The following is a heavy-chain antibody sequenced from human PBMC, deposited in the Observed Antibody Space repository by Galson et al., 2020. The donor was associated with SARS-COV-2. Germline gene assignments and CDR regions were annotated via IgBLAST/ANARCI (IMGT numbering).Heavy chain of an antibody. Sequence: GGSLRLSCAASGFNSNNYGMHWVRQAPGKGLEWVAVISYEGSLKYYADSLRGRFTISRDNSRNTVYLQMNSLMPEDTAVYYCARDLGGYSGDWGQGTLVTVSS. V-gene: IGHV3-30*03. J-gene: IGHJ4*02. CDR3: ARDLGGYSGD. CDR2: ISYEGSLK. D-gene: IGHD5-18*01. CDR1: GFNSNNYG.